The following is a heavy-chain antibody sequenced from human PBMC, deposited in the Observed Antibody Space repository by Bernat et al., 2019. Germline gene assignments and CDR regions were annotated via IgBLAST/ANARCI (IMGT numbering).Heavy chain of an antibody. Sequence: EVQLLESGGGLVQPGGSLRLSCAASGFTFSIYAMSWVRQAPGKGLEWVSGISNNGASTYYADSVKGRFTISRDNSRNTLYLQMNSLRAEDTAVYYCAKDGRTLYWGFDLWGQGTLVTVSS. J-gene: IGHJ4*02. CDR2: ISNNGAST. CDR3: AKDGRTLYWGFDL. V-gene: IGHV3-23*01. D-gene: IGHD7-27*01. CDR1: GFTFSIYA.